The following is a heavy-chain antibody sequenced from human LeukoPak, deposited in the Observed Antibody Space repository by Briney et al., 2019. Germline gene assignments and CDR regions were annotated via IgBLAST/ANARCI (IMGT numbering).Heavy chain of an antibody. CDR1: GFTFSSYS. CDR3: ARGRHCSGGSCHPGEFDP. CDR2: ISSSSSYI. D-gene: IGHD2-15*01. Sequence: PGGSLRLSCAASGFTFSSYSMNWVRQAPGKGLEWVSSISSSSSYIYYADSVKGRFTISRDNAKNSLYLQMNSLRAEDTAVYYCARGRHCSGGSCHPGEFDPWGQGTLVTVSS. V-gene: IGHV3-21*01. J-gene: IGHJ5*02.